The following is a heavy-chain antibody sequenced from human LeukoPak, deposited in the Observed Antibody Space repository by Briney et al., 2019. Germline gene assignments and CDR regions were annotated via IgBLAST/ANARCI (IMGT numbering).Heavy chain of an antibody. Sequence: SETLSLTCTVSGGSISSYYWSWIRQPPGKGLEWIGYIYYSGSTNYNPSLKSRVTISVDTSKNQFSLKLSSVTAADTAVYYCAREYYDFWSGLLDWFDPWGQGTLVTVSS. CDR1: GGSISSYY. D-gene: IGHD3-3*01. J-gene: IGHJ5*02. CDR2: IYYSGST. V-gene: IGHV4-59*12. CDR3: AREYYDFWSGLLDWFDP.